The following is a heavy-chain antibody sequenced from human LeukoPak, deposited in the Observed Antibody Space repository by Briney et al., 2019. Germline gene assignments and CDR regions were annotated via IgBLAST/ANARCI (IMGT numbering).Heavy chain of an antibody. Sequence: GASLRLSCEASGFKFGTYAMTWVRQAPGKGLEWVSTLSGTGGSTYYADSVKGRFTISRDNSENTLFLQMNSLKAEDTAIYYCAKNRRVEATPDDYWGQGTLVTGSS. D-gene: IGHD2-15*01. V-gene: IGHV3-23*01. J-gene: IGHJ4*02. CDR2: LSGTGGST. CDR3: AKNRRVEATPDDY. CDR1: GFKFGTYA.